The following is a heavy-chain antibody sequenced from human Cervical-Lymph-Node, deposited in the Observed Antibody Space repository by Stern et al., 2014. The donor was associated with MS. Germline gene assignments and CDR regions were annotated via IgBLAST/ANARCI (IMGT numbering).Heavy chain of an antibody. CDR3: AHSSLSVGVSFDY. V-gene: IGHV2-5*02. D-gene: IGHD3-10*01. CDR1: GFSLNTVGEA. CDR2: IYWDDDR. J-gene: IGHJ4*02. Sequence: QVTLRESGPTLVKPTQTLTLTCRVSGFSLNTVGEAVGWIRQPPGKGLEWLALIYWDDDRRYSSSLKGRLTITKDTSKNLVVLKMTNMDPLDTATYYCAHSSLSVGVSFDYWGQGSLITVSS.